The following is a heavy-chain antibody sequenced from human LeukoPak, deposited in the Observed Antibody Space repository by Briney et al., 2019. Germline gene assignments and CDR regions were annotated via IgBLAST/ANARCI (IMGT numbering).Heavy chain of an antibody. V-gene: IGHV3-15*01. Sequence: AGGSLRLSCAAPGFTFSNAWMSWVRQAPGKGLEWVGRIKSKTDGGTTDYAAPVKGRFTISRDDSKNTLYLQMNSLKTEGTAVYYCTTGVRVVVVAAFDYWGQGTLVTVSS. CDR1: GFTFSNAW. J-gene: IGHJ4*02. CDR2: IKSKTDGGTT. CDR3: TTGVRVVVVAAFDY. D-gene: IGHD2-15*01.